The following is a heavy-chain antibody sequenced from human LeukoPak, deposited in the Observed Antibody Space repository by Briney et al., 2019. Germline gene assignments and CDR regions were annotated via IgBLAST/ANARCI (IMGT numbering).Heavy chain of an antibody. CDR2: IYYSGST. V-gene: IGHV4-59*08. D-gene: IGHD1-26*01. Sequence: PSETLSLTCTVSGGSISSYYWNWIRQPPGKGLEWIGYIYYSGSTNYNPSLKSRVTISVDTSKNQFSLKLSSVTAADTAVYYCARRSGGYQAYYFDYWGQGTLVTVSS. CDR1: GGSISSYY. J-gene: IGHJ4*02. CDR3: ARRSGGYQAYYFDY.